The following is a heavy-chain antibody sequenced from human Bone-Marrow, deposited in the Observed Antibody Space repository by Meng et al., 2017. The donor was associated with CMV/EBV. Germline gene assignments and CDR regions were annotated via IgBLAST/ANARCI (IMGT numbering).Heavy chain of an antibody. Sequence: GESLKISCTASGFSFNNFWMHWVRQGPGKGLVWVSHIFGDGSRTTYAGAVKGRFTISRDSAKNTVYLQMNSLRAEDTAVYYCAKDRGTRNTSCLYYWGQGTLVTVYS. V-gene: IGHV3-74*01. D-gene: IGHD2-2*01. J-gene: IGHJ4*02. CDR2: IFGDGSRT. CDR3: AKDRGTRNTSCLYY. CDR1: GFSFNNFW.